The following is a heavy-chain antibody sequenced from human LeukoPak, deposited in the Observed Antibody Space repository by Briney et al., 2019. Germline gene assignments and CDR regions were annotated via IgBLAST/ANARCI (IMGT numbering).Heavy chain of an antibody. J-gene: IGHJ4*02. CDR2: IKQDGSEK. Sequence: GGSLRLSCAASGFTFSSYWMSWVRQAPGKGLEWVANIKQDGSEKYYVDSVKGRFTISRDNAKNSLYLQRNSLRAEDTAVYYCAREFRFLEWLPAPGYDYWGQGTLVTVSS. D-gene: IGHD3-3*01. CDR1: GFTFSSYW. V-gene: IGHV3-7*01. CDR3: AREFRFLEWLPAPGYDY.